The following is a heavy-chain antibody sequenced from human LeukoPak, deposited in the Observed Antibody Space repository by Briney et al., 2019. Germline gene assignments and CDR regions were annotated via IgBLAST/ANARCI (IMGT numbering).Heavy chain of an antibody. CDR1: AFTIRTYY. V-gene: IGHV3-53*01. J-gene: IGHJ3*01. CDR3: VRAVHHNFYSDSSGYYGDAFDV. CDR2: NYSGGTI. Sequence: GRSLRPSWAPSAFTIRTYYMSSARHDAGKWRGWDSVNYSGGTIRYADSVKGRFTFSRDNFKGTLNLQMNSLRADDTAVYYCVRAVHHNFYSDSSGYYGDAFDVWGQGTVVTVSS. D-gene: IGHD3-22*01.